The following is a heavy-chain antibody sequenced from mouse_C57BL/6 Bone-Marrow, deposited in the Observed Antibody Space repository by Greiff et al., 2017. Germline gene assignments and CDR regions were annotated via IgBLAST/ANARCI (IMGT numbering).Heavy chain of an antibody. D-gene: IGHD1-1*01. CDR2: ISSGGSYT. J-gene: IGHJ4*01. CDR1: GFTFSSSG. V-gene: IGHV5-6*01. CDR3: ARLGYGSEAMDY. Sequence: EVKLVESGGDLVKPGGSLKLSCAASGFTFSSSGLSWVRQTPDKRLEWVATISSGGSYTYYPDSVKGRYTLSRDNAQNTLYLQMSSRKSEDTAVYYCARLGYGSEAMDYWGQGTSVTVSS.